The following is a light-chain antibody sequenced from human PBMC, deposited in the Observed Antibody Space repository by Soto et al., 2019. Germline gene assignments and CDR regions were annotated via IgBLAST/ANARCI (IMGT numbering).Light chain of an antibody. J-gene: IGKJ4*01. CDR2: DAS. Sequence: EIVLTQSPGTLSLSPGERATLSCRASQSVSSSYLAWYQQKPGQAPRLLISDASTRATGIPARFSGSGSGTDFTLTISSLEPEDFAVYYCQHRSNWPLTFGGGTKVDIK. CDR1: QSVSSSY. V-gene: IGKV3D-20*02. CDR3: QHRSNWPLT.